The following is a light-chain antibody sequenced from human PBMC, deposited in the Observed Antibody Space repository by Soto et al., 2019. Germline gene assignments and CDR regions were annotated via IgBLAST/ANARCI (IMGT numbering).Light chain of an antibody. CDR3: QQAKSFPWT. Sequence: DIQMTQSPSSVSASVGAGVTITCRASQDISSWLAWYQQKPGKAPNPMIYAVSNLQSGVPSRFSGSGSGTDCSLTISSLQSEDFATYYCQQAKSFPWTFRQGTKVDIK. V-gene: IGKV1-12*01. CDR1: QDISSW. J-gene: IGKJ1*01. CDR2: AVS.